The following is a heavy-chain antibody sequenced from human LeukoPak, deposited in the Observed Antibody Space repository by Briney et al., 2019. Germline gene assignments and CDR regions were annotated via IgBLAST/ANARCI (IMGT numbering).Heavy chain of an antibody. CDR1: GFTFSIYA. CDR3: ARDALLIAVAGGGWYFDL. V-gene: IGHV3-30-3*01. CDR2: ISSDGSNK. Sequence: PGGSLRLSCAASGFTFSIYAMHWVRQAPGKGLEWVAFISSDGSNKYYADSVKGRFTISRDNSKNSLYLQMNSLRAEDTAVYYCARDALLIAVAGGGWYFDLWGRGTLVTVSS. J-gene: IGHJ2*01. D-gene: IGHD6-19*01.